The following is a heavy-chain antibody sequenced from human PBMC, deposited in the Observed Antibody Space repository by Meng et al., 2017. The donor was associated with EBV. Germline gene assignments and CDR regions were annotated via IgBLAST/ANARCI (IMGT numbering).Heavy chain of an antibody. D-gene: IGHD6-6*01. CDR1: GFSPSTRGVG. Sequence: QSTFEESGPPLVKPPPTLTPTCPLSGFSPSTRGVGVGWIRQPPGKALEWLALIYWDDDKRYSPSLKSRLTITKDTSKNQVVLTMTNMDPVDAATYYCAHIIAARPFDYWGQGTLVTVSS. CDR2: IYWDDDK. V-gene: IGHV2-5*02. J-gene: IGHJ4*02. CDR3: AHIIAARPFDY.